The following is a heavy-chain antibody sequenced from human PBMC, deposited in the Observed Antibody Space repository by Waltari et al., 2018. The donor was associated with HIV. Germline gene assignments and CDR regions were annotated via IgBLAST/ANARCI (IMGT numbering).Heavy chain of an antibody. CDR1: GGSFTGHY. CDR2: VSDGGAA. Sequence: QVQLQQWGAGLLKPSETLSLTCAVYGGSFTGHYWIWICQSPGKGADWIGEVSDGGAAHYNPSLSSRVTMSVDTSRTQFSLRLTSVTAADTAVYYCASAFYDLWSGYYNAGYYFTNWGRGTLVTVSS. CDR3: ASAFYDLWSGYYNAGYYFTN. D-gene: IGHD3-3*01. J-gene: IGHJ4*02. V-gene: IGHV4-34*01.